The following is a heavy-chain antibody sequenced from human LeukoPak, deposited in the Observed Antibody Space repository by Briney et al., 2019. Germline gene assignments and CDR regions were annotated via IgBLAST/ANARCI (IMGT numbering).Heavy chain of an antibody. D-gene: IGHD6-25*01. CDR2: IYYSGST. CDR3: ARPASFDP. V-gene: IGHV4-39*01. Sequence: SETLSLTCTVSGDSISNYYWGWIRQPPGKGLEWIGSIYYSGSTYYNPSLKSRITISVDTSKNQFSLKLSSVTAADTAVYYCARPASFDPWGQGTLVTVSS. CDR1: GDSISNYY. J-gene: IGHJ5*02.